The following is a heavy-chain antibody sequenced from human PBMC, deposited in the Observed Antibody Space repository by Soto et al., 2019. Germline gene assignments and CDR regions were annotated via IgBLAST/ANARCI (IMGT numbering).Heavy chain of an antibody. Sequence: QVQLVQSGAEVKKPGSSVKVSCKASGGTFSSYAISWVRQAPGQGLEWMGGIIPISGTAQYAQKFQGRVTITADESTSTAYMELSSLRSEDTAVYYCARSQGSSTSLEIYYYYYYGMDVWGQGTTVTVSS. V-gene: IGHV1-69*01. J-gene: IGHJ6*02. CDR1: GGTFSSYA. D-gene: IGHD2-2*01. CDR3: ARSQGSSTSLEIYYYYYYGMDV. CDR2: IIPISGTA.